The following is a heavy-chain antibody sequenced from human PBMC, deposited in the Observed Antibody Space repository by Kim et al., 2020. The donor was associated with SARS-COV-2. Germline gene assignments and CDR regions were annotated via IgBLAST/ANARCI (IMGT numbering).Heavy chain of an antibody. Sequence: NPSLKSRVTISVDTSKYQFSLRLSSVTAADTAVYYCARHDYHDSSPNWFDPWGQGTLVTVSS. D-gene: IGHD4-17*01. CDR3: ARHDYHDSSPNWFDP. J-gene: IGHJ5*02. V-gene: IGHV4-39*01.